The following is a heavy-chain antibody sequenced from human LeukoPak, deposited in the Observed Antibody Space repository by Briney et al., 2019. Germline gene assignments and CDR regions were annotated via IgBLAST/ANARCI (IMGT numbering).Heavy chain of an antibody. CDR3: ARGAGYGMDV. V-gene: IGHV1-69*04. J-gene: IGHJ6*02. D-gene: IGHD3-16*01. Sequence: SVTVSCKASGGTFSSYAISWVRQAPGQGLEWMGRIIPILGIANYAQKFQDRVTITADKSTSTAYMELSSLRSEDTAVYYCARGAGYGMDVWGQGTTVTVSS. CDR1: GGTFSSYA. CDR2: IIPILGIA.